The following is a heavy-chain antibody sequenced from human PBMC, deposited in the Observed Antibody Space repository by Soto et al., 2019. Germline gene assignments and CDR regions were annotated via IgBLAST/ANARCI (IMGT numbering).Heavy chain of an antibody. CDR3: AKGWFYDVLTGPDS. Sequence: GGSLRLSCAASGSTFNSYGMHWVRQAPGKGLEWVAVISYNANKTYYADSVKGRFSISRDNSKNTLYLQMNSLRVDDTAKYYCAKGWFYDVLTGPDSWGQGTLVTVSS. J-gene: IGHJ5*01. CDR2: ISYNANKT. V-gene: IGHV3-30*18. D-gene: IGHD3-9*01. CDR1: GSTFNSYG.